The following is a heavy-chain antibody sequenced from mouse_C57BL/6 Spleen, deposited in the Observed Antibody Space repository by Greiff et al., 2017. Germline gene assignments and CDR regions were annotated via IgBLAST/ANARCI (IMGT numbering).Heavy chain of an antibody. D-gene: IGHD2-4*01. V-gene: IGHV5-4*01. CDR2: ISDGGSYT. CDR3: ARDQDYDYDEWFGY. Sequence: DVMLVESGGGLVKPGGSLKLSCAASGFTFSSYAMSWVRQTPEKRLEWVATISDGGSYTYYPDNVKGRFTISRDNAKNNLYLQMSHLKSEDTAMYYCARDQDYDYDEWFGYWGQGTLVTVSA. J-gene: IGHJ3*01. CDR1: GFTFSSYA.